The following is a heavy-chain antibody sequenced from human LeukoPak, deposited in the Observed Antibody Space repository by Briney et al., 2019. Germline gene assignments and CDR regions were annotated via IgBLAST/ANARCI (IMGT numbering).Heavy chain of an antibody. J-gene: IGHJ4*02. CDR3: ARLTGGAHFDY. V-gene: IGHV5-51*01. D-gene: IGHD4-11*01. Sequence: GVSLKISCKGSGHRFTNYWIGWVRPMPGKGLEWMGIIYPGDSDTTYSPSFQGQVTFSSDKSISTAYLQWSSLKASDTAMYYCARLTGGAHFDYWGQGTLVTVSS. CDR1: GHRFTNYW. CDR2: IYPGDSDT.